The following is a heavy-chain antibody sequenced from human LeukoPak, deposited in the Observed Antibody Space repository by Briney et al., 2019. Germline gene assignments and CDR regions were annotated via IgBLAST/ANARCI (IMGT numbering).Heavy chain of an antibody. V-gene: IGHV1-8*02. D-gene: IGHD4-23*01. CDR1: GYTFTSYG. J-gene: IGHJ3*02. Sequence: ASVKVSCKASGYTFTSYGISWVRQAPGQGLEWMGWMNPNSGNTGYAQKFQGRVTMTRNTSISTAYMELSSLRSEDTAVYYCARVLGLNSNGDIWGQGTMVTVSS. CDR3: ARVLGLNSNGDI. CDR2: MNPNSGNT.